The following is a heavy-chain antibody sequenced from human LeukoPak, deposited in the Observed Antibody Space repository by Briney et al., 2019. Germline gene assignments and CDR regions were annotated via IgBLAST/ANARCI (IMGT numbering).Heavy chain of an antibody. CDR3: AKDLDYYGSGKGY. Sequence: AGGSLRLSFAASGFTFSSYAMSWVRQAPGKGLEWVSAISGSGGSTYYADSVKGRFTISRDNSKNTLYLQMNSLRAEDTAVYYCAKDLDYYGSGKGYWGQGTLVTVSS. J-gene: IGHJ4*02. V-gene: IGHV3-23*01. D-gene: IGHD3-10*01. CDR2: ISGSGGST. CDR1: GFTFSSYA.